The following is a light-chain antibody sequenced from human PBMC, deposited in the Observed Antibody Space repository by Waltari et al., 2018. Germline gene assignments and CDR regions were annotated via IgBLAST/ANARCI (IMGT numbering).Light chain of an antibody. CDR3: SSYAGSPVV. CDR1: TSDVGGYHH. Sequence: QSALTQPPSASGSPGQSVTIPCTGTTSDVGGYHHVSCYHQHPGKAPKLMIYEGSKRPSWVPDRFSGSKSGNTASLTVSGLQAEDEADYYCSSYAGSPVVFGGGTKLTVL. J-gene: IGLJ2*01. V-gene: IGLV2-8*01. CDR2: EGS.